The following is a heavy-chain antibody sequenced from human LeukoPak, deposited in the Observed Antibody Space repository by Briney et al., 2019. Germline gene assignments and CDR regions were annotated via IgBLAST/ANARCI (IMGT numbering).Heavy chain of an antibody. V-gene: IGHV4-34*01. Sequence: SETLSLTCAVYGGSFSGYYWSWIRQPTGKGLEWIGEINHSGSTNYNPSLKSRVTISVDTSKNQFSLKLSSVTAADTAVYYCARARRRYSSSSFDPWGQGTLVTVSS. CDR2: INHSGST. CDR1: GGSFSGYY. J-gene: IGHJ5*02. CDR3: ARARRRYSSSSFDP. D-gene: IGHD6-13*01.